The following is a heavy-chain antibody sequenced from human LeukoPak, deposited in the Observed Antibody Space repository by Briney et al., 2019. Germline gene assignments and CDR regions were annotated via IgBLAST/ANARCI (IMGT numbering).Heavy chain of an antibody. D-gene: IGHD1-26*01. CDR2: ISGRGGST. CDR3: AKSVCGTGDPVDY. J-gene: IGHJ4*02. V-gene: IGHV3-23*01. CDR1: GFSFSSYA. Sequence: PRGSLRLSCAASGFSFSSYAMSWVRQAPGKGLEWVSNISGRGGSTYYADSVKGRFTISRDNSKNTLYLQMNSLRAEDTAVYYWAKSVCGTGDPVDYWGQGTLVIVSA.